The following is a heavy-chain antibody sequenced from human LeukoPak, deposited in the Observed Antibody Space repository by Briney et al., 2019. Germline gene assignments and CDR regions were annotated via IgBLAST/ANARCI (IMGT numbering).Heavy chain of an antibody. V-gene: IGHV4-39*07. CDR2: VYYSGST. CDR3: ARVTSALFHY. CDR1: GAYISSGSYY. D-gene: IGHD2-21*02. Sequence: SETLSLTCTVSGAYISSGSYYWGWVRQPPGKRLEWIGSVYYSGSTQSNPSLTSRVTISLDTSKNQFSLKLSSVTAADTAVYYCARVTSALFHYWGRGTLVTVSS. J-gene: IGHJ4*02.